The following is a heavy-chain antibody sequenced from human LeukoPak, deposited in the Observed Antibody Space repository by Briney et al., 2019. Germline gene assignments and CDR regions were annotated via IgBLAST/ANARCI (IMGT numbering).Heavy chain of an antibody. CDR2: INPNSGGT. Sequence: ASVKVSCKASGYTFTGYYMHWVRQAPGQGLEWMGWINPNSGGTNYAQKFQGRVTMTRDTSISTAYMELSRLRSDDTAVYCCARDLAKFDDYYGSAEAFDIWGQGTMVTVSS. CDR1: GYTFTGYY. CDR3: ARDLAKFDDYYGSAEAFDI. D-gene: IGHD3-10*01. J-gene: IGHJ3*02. V-gene: IGHV1-2*02.